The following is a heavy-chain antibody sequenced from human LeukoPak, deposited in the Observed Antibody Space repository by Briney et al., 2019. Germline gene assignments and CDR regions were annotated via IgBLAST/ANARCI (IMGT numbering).Heavy chain of an antibody. Sequence: GASVKVSCKASGYTFTSYGISWERQAPGQGLEWMGWINPNSGGTNYAQKFQGRVTMTRDTSISTAYMELSRLRSDDTAVYYCARDPKRRHCSSTSCPGGDYWGQGTLVTVSS. CDR1: GYTFTSYG. J-gene: IGHJ4*02. CDR2: INPNSGGT. D-gene: IGHD2-2*01. V-gene: IGHV1-2*02. CDR3: ARDPKRRHCSSTSCPGGDY.